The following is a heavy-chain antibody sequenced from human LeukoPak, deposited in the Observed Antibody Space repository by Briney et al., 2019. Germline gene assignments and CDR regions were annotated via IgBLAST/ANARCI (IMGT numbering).Heavy chain of an antibody. V-gene: IGHV4-59*08. CDR1: GGSISSYY. J-gene: IGHJ4*02. D-gene: IGHD6-25*01. CDR2: IYYSGST. Sequence: SETLSLTCTVSGGSISSYYWSWIRQPPGKGLEWIGYIYYSGSTNYNPSLKSRVTISVDTSKNQFSLKLSSVTAADTAVYYCARAATSSPVLNRGQGTLVTVPS. CDR3: ARAATSSPVLN.